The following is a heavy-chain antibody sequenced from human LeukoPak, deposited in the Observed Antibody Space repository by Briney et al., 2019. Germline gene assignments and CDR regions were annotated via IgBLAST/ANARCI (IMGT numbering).Heavy chain of an antibody. CDR3: ARDRLIGLQTDAFDI. CDR1: GFTFSSYW. CDR2: INSDGSST. Sequence: GGSLRLSCAASGFTFSSYWMHWVRQAPGKGLVWVSRINSDGSSTNYAHSMKGRFTISRDNAKNTLYLQMNSLRAEDTALYYCARDRLIGLQTDAFDIWGQGTMVTVSS. V-gene: IGHV3-74*01. J-gene: IGHJ3*02. D-gene: IGHD2-21*01.